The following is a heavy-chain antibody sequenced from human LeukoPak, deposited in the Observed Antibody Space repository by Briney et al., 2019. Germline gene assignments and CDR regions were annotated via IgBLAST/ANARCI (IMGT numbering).Heavy chain of an antibody. CDR1: GFSFS. Sequence: GGSLRLSCAASGFSFSMHWVRQAPGRGLEWVAFIRYDGSTKYYADSVKGRFTISRDNAKNSLYLQMNSLRAEDTAVYYCAELGITMIGGVWGKGTTVTISS. J-gene: IGHJ6*04. CDR2: IRYDGSTK. V-gene: IGHV3-30*02. D-gene: IGHD3-10*02. CDR3: AELGITMIGGV.